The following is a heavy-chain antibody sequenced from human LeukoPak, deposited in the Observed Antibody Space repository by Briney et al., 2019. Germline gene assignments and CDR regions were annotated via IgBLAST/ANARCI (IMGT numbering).Heavy chain of an antibody. CDR2: IYYSGST. CDR1: GGSISSYY. J-gene: IGHJ3*02. V-gene: IGHV4-59*12. D-gene: IGHD1-14*01. Sequence: PSETLSLTCTVSGGSISSYYWSWIRQPPGKGLEWIGYIYYSGSTNYNPSLKSRVTISVDTSKNQFSLKLSSVTAADTAVYYCASIKYPDAFDIWGQGTMVTVSS. CDR3: ASIKYPDAFDI.